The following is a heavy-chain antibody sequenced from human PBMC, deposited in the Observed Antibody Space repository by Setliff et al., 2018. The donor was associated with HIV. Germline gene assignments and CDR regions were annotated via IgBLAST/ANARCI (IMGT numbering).Heavy chain of an antibody. V-gene: IGHV4-39*01. J-gene: IGHJ4*02. CDR3: ARRDSSGWYYFDY. D-gene: IGHD6-19*01. CDR2: IYYTGST. Sequence: SSETLSLTCTVSGGSIGSYYYYWGWIRQPPGKELEWIATIYYTGSTYYNPSLKSRVTISVDTSKNQFSLKLTSVTAADTAVYYCARRDSSGWYYFDYWGQGTLVTVSS. CDR1: GGSIGSYYYY.